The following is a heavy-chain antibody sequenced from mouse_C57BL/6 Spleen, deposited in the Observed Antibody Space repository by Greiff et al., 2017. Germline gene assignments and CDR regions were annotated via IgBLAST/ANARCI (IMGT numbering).Heavy chain of an antibody. J-gene: IGHJ4*01. CDR1: GYAFSSSW. Sequence: QVQLQQSGPELVKPGASVKISCKASGYAFSSSWMNWVKQRPGKGLEWIGRIYPGDGDTNYNGKFKGKATLAADKSSSTAYMQLSSLTSEDSAVYFCARRGCYDYYAMDDWGQGTSVTVSS. CDR3: ARRGCYDYYAMDD. V-gene: IGHV1-82*01. CDR2: IYPGDGDT. D-gene: IGHD2-12*01.